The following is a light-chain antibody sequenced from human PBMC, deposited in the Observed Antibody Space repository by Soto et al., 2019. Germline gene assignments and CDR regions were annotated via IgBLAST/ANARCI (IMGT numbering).Light chain of an antibody. CDR3: SSYTSSSTLEV. V-gene: IGLV2-14*01. CDR2: DVS. CDR1: SSDVGGYNY. J-gene: IGLJ2*01. Sequence: QSALTQPASVSGSHGQSITISCTGTSSDVGGYNYVSWYQQHPGKAPQLMIYDVSNRPSGVSNRFSGSKSCNTASLTISGLQAEDEADYYCSSYTSSSTLEVFGGGTKLTVL.